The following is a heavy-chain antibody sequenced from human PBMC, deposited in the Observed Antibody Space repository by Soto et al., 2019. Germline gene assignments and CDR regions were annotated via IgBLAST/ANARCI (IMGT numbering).Heavy chain of an antibody. CDR2: IYYTGST. J-gene: IGHJ6*02. CDR3: ATHHGDYDDFSLYYGMDV. V-gene: IGHV4-39*01. D-gene: IGHD4-17*01. Sequence: QLQLQESGPGLVKPSETLSLTCTVSGGSISSSSYYWGWIRQPPGKGLEWIGSIYYTGSTYYNPPLKSRVTISVDTSKNQFSLMLSSVTAADTAVYYCATHHGDYDDFSLYYGMDVWGQGTAVTVSS. CDR1: GGSISSSSYY.